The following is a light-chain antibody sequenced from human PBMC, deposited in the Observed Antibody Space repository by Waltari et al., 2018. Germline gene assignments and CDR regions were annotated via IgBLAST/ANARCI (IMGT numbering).Light chain of an antibody. CDR3: QRYNSYPIT. J-gene: IGKJ3*01. Sequence: DIQMTQSPSTLSRSVGDRITITCRASQSIGSWLAWYQQKPGKAPKLLIYEATSLESGVPSRFSASGSGTEFTLTISSLQPDDFATYYCQRYNSYPITFGPGTKVDI. CDR1: QSIGSW. V-gene: IGKV1-5*03. CDR2: EAT.